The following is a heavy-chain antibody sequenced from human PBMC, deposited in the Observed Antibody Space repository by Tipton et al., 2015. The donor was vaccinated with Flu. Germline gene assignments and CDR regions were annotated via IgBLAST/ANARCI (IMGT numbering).Heavy chain of an antibody. CDR2: INPNSGGT. V-gene: IGHV1-2*02. D-gene: IGHD4-11*01. CDR1: GYTFTGYY. J-gene: IGHJ6*02. Sequence: QVQLVQSGVEVKKPGASVKVSCKASGYTFTGYYMHWVRQAPGQGLEWMGWINPNSGGTNYAQKFQGRVTMTRDTSISTAYMELSRLRSDDTAVYYCASMTTVTSGDYYGMDVWGQGTTVTVSS. CDR3: ASMTTVTSGDYYGMDV.